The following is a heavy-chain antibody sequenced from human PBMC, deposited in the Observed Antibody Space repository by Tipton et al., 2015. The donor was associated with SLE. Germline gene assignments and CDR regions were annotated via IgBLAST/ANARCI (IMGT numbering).Heavy chain of an antibody. V-gene: IGHV4-59*02. Sequence: TLSLTCTVSGGPVSSYYWSWIRQPPGQDLEWIGYISSIGGTSYNPSLKSRLTISRDTSKNQVSLILRSVTAADTAVYYCAELEGLSYGYSFDYWGQGILVTVSS. CDR3: AELEGLSYGYSFDY. CDR1: GGPVSSYY. CDR2: ISSIGGT. D-gene: IGHD5-18*01. J-gene: IGHJ4*02.